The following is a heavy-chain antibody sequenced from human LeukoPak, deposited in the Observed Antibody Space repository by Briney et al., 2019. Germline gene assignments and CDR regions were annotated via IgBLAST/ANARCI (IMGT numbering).Heavy chain of an antibody. D-gene: IGHD3-22*01. J-gene: IGHJ4*02. Sequence: SETLSLTCTVSGGSISSYYWSWIRQPPGKGLEWIGYIYYSGSTDYNPSLKSRVTISVDTSKNQVSLKLSSVTAANTALYYCARGSAYYYYWGQGTLVTVSS. CDR3: ARGSAYYYY. CDR2: IYYSGST. V-gene: IGHV4-59*01. CDR1: GGSISSYY.